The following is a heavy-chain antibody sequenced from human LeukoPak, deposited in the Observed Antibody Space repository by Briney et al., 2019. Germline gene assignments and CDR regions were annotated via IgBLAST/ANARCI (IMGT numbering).Heavy chain of an antibody. CDR2: INPNSGGA. D-gene: IGHD7-27*01. J-gene: IGHJ4*02. CDR3: ARANWDWSDFDY. V-gene: IGHV1-2*02. CDR1: GYTFTGYY. Sequence: ASVKVSCKASGYTFTGYYMHWVRQAPGQGLEWMGWINPNSGGANYAQKFQGRVTMTRDASISTAYMELSRLRSDDTAVYYCARANWDWSDFDYWGQGTLVTVSS.